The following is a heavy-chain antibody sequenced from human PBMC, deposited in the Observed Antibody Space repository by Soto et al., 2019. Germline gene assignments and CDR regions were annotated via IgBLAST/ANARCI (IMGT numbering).Heavy chain of an antibody. CDR3: ARGRDGDY. CDR1: GYIFTPYG. D-gene: IGHD6-6*01. CDR2: ISAHNGNT. J-gene: IGHJ4*02. V-gene: IGHV1-18*01. Sequence: QVPLVQSGAEVKKPGASVKVSCKGSGYIFTPYGIPWVRQAPGQGLEWMGWISAHNGNTNYAQKRQGRVTVTRDTSTSTAYMELRNLRSDDTAVYYCARGRDGDYWGQGALVTVSS.